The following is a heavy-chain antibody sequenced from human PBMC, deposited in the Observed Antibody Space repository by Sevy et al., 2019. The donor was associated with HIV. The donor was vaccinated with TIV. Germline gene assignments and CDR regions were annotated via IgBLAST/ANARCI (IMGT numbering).Heavy chain of an antibody. CDR3: ARLVRVVYAITYSFDP. CDR2: IHYGGST. V-gene: IGHV4-39*01. D-gene: IGHD2-8*02. Sequence: SETLSLTCTVSGGSISSSLYYWGWIRQPPGKGLEWIGSIHYGGSTYYNPSLKSRVTISVDTSKNQFSLKLSSVTGADTAVYYCARLVRVVYAITYSFDPWGQGTLVTVSS. J-gene: IGHJ5*02. CDR1: GGSISSSLYY.